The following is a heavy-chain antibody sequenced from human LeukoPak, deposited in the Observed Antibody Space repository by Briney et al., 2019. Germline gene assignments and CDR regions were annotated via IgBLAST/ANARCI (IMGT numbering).Heavy chain of an antibody. CDR2: IYPSDSDT. D-gene: IGHD2-15*01. Sequence: GESLKISCKGSGYSFIDYWIGWVRQMPGKGLEWMGIIYPSDSDTRYRPSFQGQVTISADKSINTAYLQWSSLKASDTAMYYCARPFPQGGSEAFDIWGQGTMVTVSS. V-gene: IGHV5-51*01. CDR3: ARPFPQGGSEAFDI. CDR1: GYSFIDYW. J-gene: IGHJ3*02.